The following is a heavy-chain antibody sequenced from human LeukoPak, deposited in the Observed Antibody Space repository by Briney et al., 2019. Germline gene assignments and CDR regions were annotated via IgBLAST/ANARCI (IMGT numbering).Heavy chain of an antibody. V-gene: IGHV4-59*12. J-gene: IGHJ4*02. CDR1: GGSISSYY. CDR2: IYYSGST. Sequence: SETLSLTCTVSGGSISSYYWSWIRQPPGKGLEWIGYIYYSGSTNYNPSLKSRVTISVDTSKNQFSLKLSSVTAADTAVYYCAREEWIQLWFTDYWGQGTLVTVSS. CDR3: AREEWIQLWFTDY. D-gene: IGHD5-18*01.